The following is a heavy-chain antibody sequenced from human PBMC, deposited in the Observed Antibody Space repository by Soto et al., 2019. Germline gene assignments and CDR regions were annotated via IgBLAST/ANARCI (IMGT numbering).Heavy chain of an antibody. CDR2: IHHSGSI. D-gene: IGHD2-21*02. V-gene: IGHV4-30-4*08. J-gene: IGHJ6*02. CDR3: AREDDGGDRDYYGLDV. Sequence: QVQLQQSGPGLVKPSQTLSLTCSVSGGSISSEYYHWTWIRQSPGKGLAWIGYIHHSGSILYNPSLKSRITLSVDTSKNKFSLQLSSVSAADTAVYFCAREDDGGDRDYYGLDVWGQGTTVTVSS. CDR1: GGSISSEYYH.